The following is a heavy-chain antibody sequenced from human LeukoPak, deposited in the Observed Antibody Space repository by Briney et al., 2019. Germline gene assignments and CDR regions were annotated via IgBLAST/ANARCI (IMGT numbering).Heavy chain of an antibody. D-gene: IGHD4-17*01. CDR3: ARDYGDLPARVPYFDY. CDR1: GFTFSSYS. Sequence: PWGSLRLSCAASGFTFSSYSMNWVRQAPGKGLEWVSYISSSSSMIYYADSVKGRFTISRDNAKNSLYLEMKSLRDEDTAIYYCARDYGDLPARVPYFDYWGQGTLVTVSS. V-gene: IGHV3-48*02. J-gene: IGHJ4*02. CDR2: ISSSSSMI.